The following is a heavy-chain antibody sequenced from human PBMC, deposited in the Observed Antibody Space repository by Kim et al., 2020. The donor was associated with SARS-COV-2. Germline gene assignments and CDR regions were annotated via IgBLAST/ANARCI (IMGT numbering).Heavy chain of an antibody. D-gene: IGHD1-7*01. J-gene: IGHJ6*02. Sequence: SETLSLTCTVSGGSISSSSYYWGWIRQPPGKGLEWIGSIYYSGSTYYNPSLKSRVTISVDTSKNQFSLKLSSVTAADTAVYYCARETHGTTAGMDVWGQGTTVTVSS. CDR2: IYYSGST. CDR3: ARETHGTTAGMDV. V-gene: IGHV4-39*01. CDR1: GGSISSSSYY.